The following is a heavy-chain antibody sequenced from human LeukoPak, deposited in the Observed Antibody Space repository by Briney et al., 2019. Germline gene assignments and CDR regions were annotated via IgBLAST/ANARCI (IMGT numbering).Heavy chain of an antibody. D-gene: IGHD3-16*01. CDR1: GFTFSSYG. J-gene: IGHJ3*02. Sequence: PGRSLRLSCAASGFTFSSYGMHWVRQAPGKGLEWVAVILNDGSQEKYADSVKGRFTISRDNSKNTLFLQMNSLRAEDTAVYYCARDDALGDNALDIWDQGTMVTVSS. CDR3: ARDDALGDNALDI. CDR2: ILNDGSQE. V-gene: IGHV3-33*01.